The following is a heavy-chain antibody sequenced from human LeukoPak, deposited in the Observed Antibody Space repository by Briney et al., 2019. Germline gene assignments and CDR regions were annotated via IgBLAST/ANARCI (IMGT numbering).Heavy chain of an antibody. CDR2: IYYSGST. CDR3: ARDSSSWYYFDY. V-gene: IGHV4-59*01. CDR1: GGSISSYY. Sequence: SETLSLTCTVSGGSISSYYWSWIRQPPGKGLEWIGYIYYSGSTNYNPSLKSRVTISVDTSKNQFSLKLSSVTAADTAVYYCARDSSSWYYFDYWGQGTLVTVSS. D-gene: IGHD6-13*01. J-gene: IGHJ4*02.